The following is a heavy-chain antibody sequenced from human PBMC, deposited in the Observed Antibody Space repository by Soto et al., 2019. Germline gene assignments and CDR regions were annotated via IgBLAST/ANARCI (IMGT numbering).Heavy chain of an antibody. V-gene: IGHV3-23*01. CDR3: AKDPAFKGQQLNVGAVDH. CDR2: ISGSGGST. J-gene: IGHJ4*02. D-gene: IGHD6-13*01. CDR1: GFTFSSYA. Sequence: LSLSCAASGFTFSSYAMSWVRQAPGKGLGWVSAISGSGGSTYYADSVKGRFTISRDNSKNTLYLQMNSLRAEDTAVYYCAKDPAFKGQQLNVGAVDHWGQGTLVTVSS.